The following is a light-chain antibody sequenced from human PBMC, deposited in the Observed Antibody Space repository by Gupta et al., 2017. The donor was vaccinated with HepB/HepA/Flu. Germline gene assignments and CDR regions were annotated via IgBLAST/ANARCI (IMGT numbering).Light chain of an antibody. CDR3: MQFLETPYA. J-gene: IGKJ2*01. V-gene: IGKV2-28*01. Sequence: DIVMTQSPLSLPVTPGEPASISCRSSQSLLHSNGYNYLNWYVQKAGQTPQLLIYLGSSRASGVPDRFSGSGSGTDFTLEISIVEAEDVGVSSCMQFLETPYAFGQGTKLDIK. CDR1: QSLLHSNGYNY. CDR2: LGS.